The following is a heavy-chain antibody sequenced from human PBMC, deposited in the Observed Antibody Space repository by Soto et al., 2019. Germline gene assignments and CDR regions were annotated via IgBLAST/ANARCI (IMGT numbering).Heavy chain of an antibody. CDR3: AKAPNGDYIGSFDD. V-gene: IGHV3-23*01. D-gene: IGHD4-17*01. CDR2: ISRSGNVI. CDR1: GFAFSNYA. Sequence: EVQLLESGGDLVQPGGSLRLSCAASGFAFSNYAVTWVRQAQGKGLEWVSSISRSGNVIYYADSVKGRFIISRDNSKNTLYLQMNSLRAEDTAIYYCAKAPNGDYIGSFDDWGQGTLVTVSS. J-gene: IGHJ4*02.